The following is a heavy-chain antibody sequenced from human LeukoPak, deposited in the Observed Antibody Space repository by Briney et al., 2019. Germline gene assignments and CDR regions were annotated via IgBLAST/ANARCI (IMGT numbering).Heavy chain of an antibody. CDR2: INHSGST. J-gene: IGHJ4*02. CDR1: GGSFSGYY. V-gene: IGHV4-34*01. CDR3: ARVHLRSVIDFDY. D-gene: IGHD2-15*01. Sequence: SETLSLTCAVYGGSFSGYYWSWIRQPPGKGLEWIGEINHSGSTNYNPSLKSRVTISVDTSKNQFSLKLSSVTAADTAVYYCARVHLRSVIDFDYWGQGTLVTVSS.